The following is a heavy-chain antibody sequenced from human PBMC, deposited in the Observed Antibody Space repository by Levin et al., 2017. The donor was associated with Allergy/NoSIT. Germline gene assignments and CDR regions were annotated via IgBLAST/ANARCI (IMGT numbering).Heavy chain of an antibody. CDR2: INSDGSST. J-gene: IGHJ6*02. V-gene: IGHV3-74*01. Sequence: GGSLRLSCAASGFTFSSYWMHWVRQAPGKGLVWVSRINSDGSSTSYADSVKGRFTISRDNAKNTLYLQMNSLRAEDTAVYYCARDPALRITMMVGKRYYGMDVWGQGTTVTVSS. CDR3: ARDPALRITMMVGKRYYGMDV. CDR1: GFTFSSYW. D-gene: IGHD3-22*01.